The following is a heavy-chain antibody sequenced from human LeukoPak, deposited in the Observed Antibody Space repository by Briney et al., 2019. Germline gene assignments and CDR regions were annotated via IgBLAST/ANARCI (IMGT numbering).Heavy chain of an antibody. CDR3: ARQGYSYGTSFDY. J-gene: IGHJ4*02. CDR1: GYSFISYW. V-gene: IGHV5-51*01. Sequence: GESLKISCKGSGYSFISYWIGWVRQTPGKGLEWMGIIYPGDSDTRYSPSFQGQVTISADKSISTAYLQWSSLKASDTAMYYCARQGYSYGTSFDYWGQGTLVTVSS. CDR2: IYPGDSDT. D-gene: IGHD5-18*01.